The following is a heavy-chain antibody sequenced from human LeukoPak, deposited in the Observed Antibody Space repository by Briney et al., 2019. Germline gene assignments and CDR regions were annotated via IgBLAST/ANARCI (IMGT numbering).Heavy chain of an antibody. V-gene: IGHV7-4-1*02. J-gene: IGHJ6*02. Sequence: VASVKVSCKASGYTFTSYAMNWVRQAPGQGLEWMGWINTNTGNPTYAQGFTGRFVFSLDTSVSTAYLQISSLKAEDTAVYYCARGEDRGVTVVTPYYYYGMDVWGQGTTVTVSS. D-gene: IGHD4-23*01. CDR2: INTNTGNP. CDR1: GYTFTSYA. CDR3: ARGEDRGVTVVTPYYYYGMDV.